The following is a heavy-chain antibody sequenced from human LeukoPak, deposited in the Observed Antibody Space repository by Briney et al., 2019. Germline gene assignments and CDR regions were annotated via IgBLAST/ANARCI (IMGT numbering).Heavy chain of an antibody. CDR2: ISAYNGNT. V-gene: IGHV1-18*04. CDR1: GYTLTSYG. CDR3: ARAPIAVAGTGWFDP. J-gene: IGHJ5*02. D-gene: IGHD6-19*01. Sequence: GASVKVSCKASGYTLTSYGISWVRQAPGQGLEWMGWISAYNGNTNYAQKLQGRVTMTTDTSTSTAYMELRSLRSDDTAVYYCARAPIAVAGTGWFDPWGQGTLVSVCS.